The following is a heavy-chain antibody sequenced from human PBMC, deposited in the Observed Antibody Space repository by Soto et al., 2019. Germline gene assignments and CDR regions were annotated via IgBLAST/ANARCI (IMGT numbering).Heavy chain of an antibody. Sequence: GGSLRLSCAGSVFTFGDSYMSWIRQAPGKGLEWLSYISPGSRYPAYADSVKGRFTISRDNAKRSLYLQMMSLTAEDTAIYYCVRGGVLDLFDPWGQLTLFT. J-gene: IGHJ5*02. D-gene: IGHD2-8*01. CDR2: ISPGSRYP. CDR3: VRGGVLDLFDP. CDR1: VFTFGDSY. V-gene: IGHV3-11*06.